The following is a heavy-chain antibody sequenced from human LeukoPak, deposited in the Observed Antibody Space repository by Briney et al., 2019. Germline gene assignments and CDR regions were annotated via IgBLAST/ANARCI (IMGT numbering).Heavy chain of an antibody. CDR1: GYIFTSYY. J-gene: IGHJ4*02. CDR2: INPSGGST. V-gene: IGHV1-46*01. Sequence: ASVKVSCKSSGYIFTSYYMHLVRQAPGRGLEWMGIINPSGGSTSYAQKFQGRVTMTRDTSTSTVYMELSSLRSEDTAVYYCARDESSGCFDYWGQGTLVTVSS. CDR3: ARDESSGCFDY. D-gene: IGHD6-19*01.